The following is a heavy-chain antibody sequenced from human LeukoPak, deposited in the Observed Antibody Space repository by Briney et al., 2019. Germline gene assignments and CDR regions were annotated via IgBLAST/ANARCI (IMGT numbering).Heavy chain of an antibody. J-gene: IGHJ4*02. CDR1: GFTFSSYA. CDR2: ISGSGGST. CDR3: AKGPLGSSGWYVY. Sequence: PGGSLRLSCAASGFTFSSYAMSWVRQAPGKGLEWVSAISGSGGSTYYADSVKGRFTISRDNSENTLYLQMNSLRAEDTAVYYCAKGPLGSSGWYVYWGQGTLVTVSS. V-gene: IGHV3-23*01. D-gene: IGHD6-19*01.